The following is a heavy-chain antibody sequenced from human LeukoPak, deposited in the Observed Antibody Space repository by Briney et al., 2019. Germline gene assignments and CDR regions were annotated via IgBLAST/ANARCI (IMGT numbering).Heavy chain of an antibody. CDR1: GGTFSSYA. CDR3: ARDSDWNYERPYYMDV. V-gene: IGHV1-69*05. J-gene: IGHJ6*03. CDR2: IIPIFGTA. Sequence: SVKVSYKASGGTFSSYAISWVRQAPGQGLEWMGRIIPIFGTANYAQKFQGRVTITTDESTSTAYMELSSLRSEDTAVYYCARDSDWNYERPYYMDVWGKGTTVTVSS. D-gene: IGHD1-7*01.